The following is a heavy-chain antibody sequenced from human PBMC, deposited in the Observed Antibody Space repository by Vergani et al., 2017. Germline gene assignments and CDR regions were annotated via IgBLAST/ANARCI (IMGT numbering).Heavy chain of an antibody. D-gene: IGHD3-22*01. Sequence: QMQLVQSGPEVKKPGTSVKVSCKASGFTFTSSAMQWVRQARGQRLEWIGWIVVGSGNTNYAQKFQERVTITTDTSTSTAYMELRSLRSDDTAVYYCARIPLRDYYDSSGYSYFNYWGQGTLVTVSS. J-gene: IGHJ4*02. V-gene: IGHV1-58*02. CDR2: IVVGSGNT. CDR3: ARIPLRDYYDSSGYSYFNY. CDR1: GFTFTSSA.